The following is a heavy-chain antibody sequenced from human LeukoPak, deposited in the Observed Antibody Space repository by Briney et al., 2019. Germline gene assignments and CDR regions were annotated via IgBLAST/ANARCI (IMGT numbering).Heavy chain of an antibody. CDR1: GGSISSSSYY. D-gene: IGHD5-18*01. Sequence: PSETLSLTCTVSGGSISSSSYYWGWIRQPPGKGLEWIGSIYYSGATYYSPSLKGRVTISIDTSKNQLSLRLSSVTAADTAVYYCARHSDTYGDRGPGYWGQGTLVTVSS. V-gene: IGHV4-39*01. CDR3: ARHSDTYGDRGPGY. J-gene: IGHJ4*02. CDR2: IYYSGAT.